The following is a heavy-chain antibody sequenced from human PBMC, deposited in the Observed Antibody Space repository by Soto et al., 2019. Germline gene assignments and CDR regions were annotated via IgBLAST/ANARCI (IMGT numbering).Heavy chain of an antibody. J-gene: IGHJ4*02. CDR2: LWYDGSNI. CDR3: ARASMGSSWLRGPHY. V-gene: IGHV3-33*01. CDR1: GFTFSSFA. Sequence: QVQLVESGGGVVQPGKSLRLSCAASGFTFSSFAMHWVRQAPGKGLEWVAVLWYDGSNIYYADSVKGRFTISRDNSKNTLNLQMNSLRAEDTAVYYCARASMGSSWLRGPHYWGQGTLVTVSS. D-gene: IGHD6-13*01.